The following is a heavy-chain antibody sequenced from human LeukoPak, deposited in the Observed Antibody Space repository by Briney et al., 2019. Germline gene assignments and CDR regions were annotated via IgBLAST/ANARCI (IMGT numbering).Heavy chain of an antibody. Sequence: GGSLRLSCAASGFTFSSYSMNWVRQAPGKGLEWVSYISSSSSTIYYAGSVKDRFTISRDNAKNSLYPQMNSLRDEDTALYYCARTSSAFDIWGQGTMVTVSS. CDR3: ARTSSAFDI. D-gene: IGHD2-2*01. J-gene: IGHJ3*02. CDR1: GFTFSSYS. CDR2: ISSSSSTI. V-gene: IGHV3-48*02.